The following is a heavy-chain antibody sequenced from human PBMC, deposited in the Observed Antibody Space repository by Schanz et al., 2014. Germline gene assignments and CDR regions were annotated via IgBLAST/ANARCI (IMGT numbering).Heavy chain of an antibody. J-gene: IGHJ3*02. CDR2: ISRDGTTS. D-gene: IGHD7-27*01. V-gene: IGHV3-11*01. CDR3: ARENVNWDAFDI. Sequence: QVQLVESGGGLVKPGGSLRLSCAASGFIFNDYYMNWIRQAPGKGLEWLSYISRDGTTSYYADSVKGRFTISRDNAKNSLYLEMTSLRGEDTAVYYCARENVNWDAFDIWGQGTVVAVSS. CDR1: GFIFNDYY.